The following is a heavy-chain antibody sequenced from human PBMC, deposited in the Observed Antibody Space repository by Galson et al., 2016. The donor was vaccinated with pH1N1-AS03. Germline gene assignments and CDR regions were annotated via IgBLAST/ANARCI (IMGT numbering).Heavy chain of an antibody. CDR3: AKCDVSCQHSTLDY. CDR1: GFIFSGNS. Sequence: SLSLSCAASGFIFSGNSMSWVRQAPGKGLEWVAAISPTGETTPYADSVKGRFIISRDNSKNTLFLEMDSLRAEDTAVYYCAKCDVSCQHSTLDYWGQGALVTVSS. D-gene: IGHD2-2*01. V-gene: IGHV3-23*01. CDR2: ISPTGETT. J-gene: IGHJ4*02.